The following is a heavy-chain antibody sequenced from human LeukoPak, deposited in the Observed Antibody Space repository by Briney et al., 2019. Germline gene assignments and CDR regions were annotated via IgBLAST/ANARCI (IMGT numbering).Heavy chain of an antibody. CDR1: GGSISSYY. CDR2: IYYSGST. J-gene: IGHJ4*02. D-gene: IGHD5-18*01. CDR3: ARGRGFSSGATTGFDY. Sequence: SETLSLTCTVSGGSISSYYWSWIRQPPGKGLEWIGYIYYSGSTNYNPSLKSRVTISVDTSKNQFSLNLSSVTAADTAVYYCARGRGFSSGATTGFDYWGQGTLVTVSS. V-gene: IGHV4-59*01.